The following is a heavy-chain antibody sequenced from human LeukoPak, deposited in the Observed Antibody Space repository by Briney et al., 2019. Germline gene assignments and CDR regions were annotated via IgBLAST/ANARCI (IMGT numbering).Heavy chain of an antibody. J-gene: IGHJ4*02. CDR3: AREILVGAQFDY. CDR2: IYTSGST. D-gene: IGHD2-8*02. V-gene: IGHV4-61*02. CDR1: GGSISSGSHY. Sequence: SETLSLTCTVSGGSISSGSHYWSWIRQPAGKGLEWIGRIYTSGSTNYNPSLKSRVTISVDTSKNQFSLKLSSVTAADTAVYYCAREILVGAQFDYWGQGTLVTVSS.